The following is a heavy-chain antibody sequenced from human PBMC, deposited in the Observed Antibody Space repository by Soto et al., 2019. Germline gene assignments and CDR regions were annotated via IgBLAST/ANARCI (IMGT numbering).Heavy chain of an antibody. Sequence: QVQLVQSGAEVKKPGSSVKVSCKASGGTFSSYAISWVRQAPGQGLEWMGGIIPIFGTANYAQKFQGRVTITADESTSTAYMELRSLRSVDATVYYWATTEMENNYYHLDARGEGTTVTVSS. J-gene: IGHJ6*04. CDR3: ATTEMENNYYHLDA. CDR1: GGTFSSYA. V-gene: IGHV1-69*12. D-gene: IGHD3-3*01. CDR2: IIPIFGTA.